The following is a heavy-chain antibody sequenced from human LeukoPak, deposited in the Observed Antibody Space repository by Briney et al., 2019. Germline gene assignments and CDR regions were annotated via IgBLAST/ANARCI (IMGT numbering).Heavy chain of an antibody. CDR2: INHSGST. CDR1: GGSFSGYY. Sequence: PSETLSLTCAVYGGSFSGYYWSWIRQPPGKGLECIGEINHSGSTNYNPSLKSRVTISVDTSKNQFSLKLSSVTAADTAVYYCAGGGYCSSTSCQIDYWGQGTLVTVSS. J-gene: IGHJ4*02. CDR3: AGGGYCSSTSCQIDY. V-gene: IGHV4-34*01. D-gene: IGHD2-2*01.